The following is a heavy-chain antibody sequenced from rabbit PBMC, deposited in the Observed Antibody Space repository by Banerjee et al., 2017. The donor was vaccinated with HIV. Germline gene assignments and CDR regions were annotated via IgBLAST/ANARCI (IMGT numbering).Heavy chain of an antibody. CDR1: GFYFSNQAE. CDR2: SYSGSSGDT. CDR3: ARDLAGAIGWNFYL. J-gene: IGHJ4*01. D-gene: IGHD4-1*01. Sequence: QEQLVESGGGLVKPEGSPRLSCTPSGFYFSNQAEMCWVRPAPGKGLEWIACSYSGSSGDTYYASWAKGRFTISTTSSTTVTLQMTSRTAADTATYFCARDLAGAIGWNFYLWGPGTLVTVS. V-gene: IGHV1S45*01.